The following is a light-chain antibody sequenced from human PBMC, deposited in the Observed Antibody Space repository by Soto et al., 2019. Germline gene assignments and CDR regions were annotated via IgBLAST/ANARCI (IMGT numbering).Light chain of an antibody. J-gene: IGKJ5*01. Sequence: ETVMTQSPATLSVSPGERATLSCRASQSISTDFAWYQQKPGQAPRLLIYGASTRATGIPARFSGSGSGTDFTLTISSLQSEDFAVYYCQQRSNWPPTFGQGTRLEI. V-gene: IGKV3-15*01. CDR2: GAS. CDR3: QQRSNWPPT. CDR1: QSISTD.